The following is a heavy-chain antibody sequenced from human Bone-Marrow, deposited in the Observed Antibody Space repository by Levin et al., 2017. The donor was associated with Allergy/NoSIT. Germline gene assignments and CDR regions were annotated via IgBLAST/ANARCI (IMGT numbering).Heavy chain of an antibody. J-gene: IGHJ4*02. CDR3: ARVREGYGEAPTGPYFDS. CDR1: GDTSSSDYF. V-gene: IGHV4-30-4*01. Sequence: SETLSLTCTVSGDTSSSDYFWSWVRQSPGKGLEWIGYIYYSGGTYYNPSLKSRVTISIETSKSEFYLELRSVTASDTAVYFCARVREGYGEAPTGPYFDSWGPGTAITVSS. CDR2: IYYSGGT. D-gene: IGHD5-24*01.